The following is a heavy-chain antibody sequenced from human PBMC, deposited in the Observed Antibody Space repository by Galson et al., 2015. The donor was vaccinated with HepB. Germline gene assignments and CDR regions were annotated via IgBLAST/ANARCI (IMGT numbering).Heavy chain of an antibody. D-gene: IGHD3-16*02. J-gene: IGHJ6*03. CDR1: GYTFTGYY. V-gene: IGHV1-2*06. CDR2: INPNSGGT. Sequence: SVKVSCKASGYTFTGYYMHWVRQAPGQGLEWMGRINPNSGGTNYAQKFQGRVTMTRDTSISTAYMELSRLRSDDTAVYYCARVITFGGVIVETYYYYMDVWGKGTTVTDSS. CDR3: ARVITFGGVIVETYYYYMDV.